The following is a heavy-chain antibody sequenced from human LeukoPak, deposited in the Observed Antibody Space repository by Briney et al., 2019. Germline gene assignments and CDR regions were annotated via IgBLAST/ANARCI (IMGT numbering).Heavy chain of an antibody. CDR3: AKDRGSVTTVPGNAFDI. Sequence: GSLRLSWAASGFTFSSHAMSWVRQAPGKGLEWVSAISGSGGSTYYADSVKGRFTISRDNSKNTLYLQMNSLRAEDTAVYYCAKDRGSVTTVPGNAFDIWGQGTMVTVSS. CDR1: GFTFSSHA. V-gene: IGHV3-23*01. J-gene: IGHJ3*02. D-gene: IGHD4-17*01. CDR2: ISGSGGST.